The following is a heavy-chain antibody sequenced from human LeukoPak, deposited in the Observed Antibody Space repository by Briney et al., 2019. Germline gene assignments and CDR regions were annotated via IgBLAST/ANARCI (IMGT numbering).Heavy chain of an antibody. J-gene: IGHJ4*02. D-gene: IGHD6-19*01. V-gene: IGHV3-23*01. CDR1: GVTFSSHT. Sequence: GGSLRLSCEASGVTFSSHTMAWVRQAPGKGLEWVAAITGSGGSTYYADSVKGRFTISRDNSENTLHLQMNSPRAEDTAIYYCAKGSQGWPYYFDYWGQGTLVTV. CDR3: AKGSQGWPYYFDY. CDR2: ITGSGGST.